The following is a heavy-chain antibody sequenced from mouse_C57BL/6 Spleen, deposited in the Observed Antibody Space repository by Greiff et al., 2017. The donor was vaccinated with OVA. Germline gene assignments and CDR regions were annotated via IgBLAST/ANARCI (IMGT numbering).Heavy chain of an antibody. CDR2: ISDGGSYT. D-gene: IGHD1-1*01. V-gene: IGHV5-4*01. Sequence: EVKLVESGGGLVKPGGSLKLSCAASGFTFRSYAMSWVRQTPEKRLEWVATISDGGSYTYYPDNVKGRFTISRDNAKNNLYLQMSHLKSEDTAMYYCAREDYGSSYFDYWGQGTTLTVSS. CDR3: AREDYGSSYFDY. J-gene: IGHJ2*01. CDR1: GFTFRSYA.